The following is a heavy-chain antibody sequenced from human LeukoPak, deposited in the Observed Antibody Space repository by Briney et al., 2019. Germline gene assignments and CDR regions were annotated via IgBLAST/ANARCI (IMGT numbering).Heavy chain of an antibody. CDR3: ANTDYFYDASGYRY. J-gene: IGHJ4*02. V-gene: IGHV3-23*01. CDR2: ISGSGETT. Sequence: GGSLRLSCAASGFTLSSYAMSWVRQAPGKGLEWVSAISGSGETTYYADSVKGRFSISRDNAKNALYLQMNSLRAEDTAVYYCANTDYFYDASGYRYWGQGTLVTVSS. D-gene: IGHD3-22*01. CDR1: GFTLSSYA.